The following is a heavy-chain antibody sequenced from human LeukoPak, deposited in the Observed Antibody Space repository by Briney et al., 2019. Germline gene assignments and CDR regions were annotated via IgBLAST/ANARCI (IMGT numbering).Heavy chain of an antibody. CDR1: GFTFDDYG. J-gene: IGHJ3*02. Sequence: GGSLRLSCAASGFTFDDYGMSWVRQAPGKGLEWVSDINWSGGSTGYADSVKGGFTISRDNAKNSLYLPMNSLRAEDTAVYYCAKAYRITMIVVVINDAFDIWGQGTMVTVSS. CDR2: INWSGGST. CDR3: AKAYRITMIVVVINDAFDI. V-gene: IGHV3-20*04. D-gene: IGHD3-22*01.